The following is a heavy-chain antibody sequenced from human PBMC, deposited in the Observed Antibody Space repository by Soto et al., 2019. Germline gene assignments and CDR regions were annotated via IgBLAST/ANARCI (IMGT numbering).Heavy chain of an antibody. CDR1: GGTFSSYA. Sequence: QVQLVQSGAEVKKRGSSVKVSCKASGGTFSSYAISWVRQAPGQGREWMGGIIPIFGTANYAQKFQGRVTITAHASTSTACMELSILRSEETAVYYCAMGNTDMVTFFLDYWGQGTLVTVSS. CDR3: AMGNTDMVTFFLDY. V-gene: IGHV1-69*01. J-gene: IGHJ4*02. CDR2: IIPIFGTA. D-gene: IGHD5-18*01.